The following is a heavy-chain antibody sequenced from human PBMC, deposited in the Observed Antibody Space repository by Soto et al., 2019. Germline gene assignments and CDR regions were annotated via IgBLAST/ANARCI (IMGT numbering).Heavy chain of an antibody. V-gene: IGHV1-2*02. J-gene: IGHJ5*02. CDR1: GYTFTGHY. CDR3: ARAGSRSSSWGDRIWFDP. Sequence: QVQLVQSGAEVKKPGASVKVSCKASGYTFTGHYMHWVRQAPGQGLEWMGWINPNSGGTNYAQKFQGRVTITRDTYISTAYMELSGLRSDDTAVYYCARAGSRSSSWGDRIWFDPWGQGTLVTVSS. D-gene: IGHD6-13*01. CDR2: INPNSGGT.